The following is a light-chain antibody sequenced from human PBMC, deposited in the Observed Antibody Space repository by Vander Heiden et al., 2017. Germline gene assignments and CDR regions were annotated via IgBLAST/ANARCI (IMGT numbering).Light chain of an antibody. Sequence: DIQMTQSPSTLSAYVGDRVTITCRASQSINTYLAWYQQKPGKAPNLLIYKASILESGVPSRFSGSGSGTEYTLTISSLQPDDFATYYCQQDNSFTWTFGQGTKVEIK. J-gene: IGKJ1*01. CDR1: QSINTY. CDR3: QQDNSFTWT. CDR2: KAS. V-gene: IGKV1-5*03.